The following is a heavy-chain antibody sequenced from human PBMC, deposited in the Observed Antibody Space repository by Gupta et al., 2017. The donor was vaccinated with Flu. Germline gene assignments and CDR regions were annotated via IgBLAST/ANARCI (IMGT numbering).Heavy chain of an antibody. CDR3: ASSAMYGVFDP. CDR1: GGAIGSDY. V-gene: IGHV4-59*03. J-gene: IGHJ5*02. Sequence: GGAIGSDYWSWIRQPPGKGLEWIAYIYYDGTTKYNPSLKSRVTVSIDTSKKQFSLSLNSVTAADSAVYYCASSAMYGVFDPWGQGILVTVSS. D-gene: IGHD3-3*01. CDR2: IYYDGTT.